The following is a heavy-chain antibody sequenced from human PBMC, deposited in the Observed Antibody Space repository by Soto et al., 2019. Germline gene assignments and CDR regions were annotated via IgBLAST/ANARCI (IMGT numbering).Heavy chain of an antibody. D-gene: IGHD3-10*01. CDR3: AKDRAVRGVRTLIGWVYDY. V-gene: IGHV3-23*01. CDR1: DFTFSSYA. J-gene: IGHJ4*02. Sequence: EVQLLESGGGLVQPGGSLRLSCAASDFTFSSYAMSWVRQAPGKGLEWVSTISGSGDSTFYADSVKGRFTSSRDNSKNTLYLQMNSLRAEDTAVFYCAKDRAVRGVRTLIGWVYDYWGQGTLVTVSS. CDR2: ISGSGDST.